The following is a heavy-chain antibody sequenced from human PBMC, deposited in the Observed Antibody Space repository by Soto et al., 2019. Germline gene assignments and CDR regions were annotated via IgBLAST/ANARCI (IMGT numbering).Heavy chain of an antibody. CDR2: INHSGST. D-gene: IGHD3-9*01. CDR3: ARASQCKSYFGCFAWLDY. Sequence: PSETLSLTCAVYGGSFSGYYWSWIRQPPGKGLEWIGEINHSGSTNYNPSLTGRVIMSLDTSKNQFSLQLTSVTAADTAVYYCARASQCKSYFGCFAWLDYWGQGTLVTVSS. CDR1: GGSFSGYY. V-gene: IGHV4-34*01. J-gene: IGHJ4*02.